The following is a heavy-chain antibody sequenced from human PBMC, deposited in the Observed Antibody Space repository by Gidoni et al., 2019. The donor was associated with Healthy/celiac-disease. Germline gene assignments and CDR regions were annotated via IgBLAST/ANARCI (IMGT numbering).Heavy chain of an antibody. D-gene: IGHD3-16*01. CDR1: AFTFTSYA. CDR2: ISSNGGST. J-gene: IGHJ6*02. Sequence: EVQLVECGGGLVQPAASMRLSSSSSAFTFTSYARHGVRQAPGKGLEYVASISSNGGSTYYADTVKGRFTISRDNSKNTLYLQMSSLRAEDTAVYYCVIGGPFVYPLDDYYGMDVWGQGTTVTVSS. CDR3: VIGGPFVYPLDDYYGMDV. V-gene: IGHV3-64D*06.